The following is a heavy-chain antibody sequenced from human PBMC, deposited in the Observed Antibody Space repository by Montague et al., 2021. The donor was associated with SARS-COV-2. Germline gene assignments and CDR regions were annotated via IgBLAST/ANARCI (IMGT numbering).Heavy chain of an antibody. CDR1: GFTFSSYA. D-gene: IGHD3-3*01. CDR2: ISYDGSNK. Sequence: SLRLSCAASGFTFSSYAMHWVRQAPGKGLEWVAVISYDGSNKYYADSVKGRLTISRDNSKNTLYLQMNSLRAEDTAVYYCARDRDFWSGYLVFYYGMDVWGQGTTVTVSS. V-gene: IGHV3-30-3*01. CDR3: ARDRDFWSGYLVFYYGMDV. J-gene: IGHJ6*02.